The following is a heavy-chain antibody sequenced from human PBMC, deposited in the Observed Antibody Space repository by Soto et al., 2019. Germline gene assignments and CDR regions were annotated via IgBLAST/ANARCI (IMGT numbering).Heavy chain of an antibody. CDR3: ARERPDGTRLDP. J-gene: IGHJ5*02. CDR2: IYYSGNT. CDR1: GGSISSGDYY. D-gene: IGHD2-2*01. V-gene: IGHV4-30-4*01. Sequence: QVQLQESGPGLVKPSQTLSLTCTVSGGSISSGDYYWSWIRQPPGKGLEWIGYIYYSGNTYYSPSLKSRVTISVDTSQNQFSLKLSSVTAADTAVYYCARERPDGTRLDPWGQGTPVTVSS.